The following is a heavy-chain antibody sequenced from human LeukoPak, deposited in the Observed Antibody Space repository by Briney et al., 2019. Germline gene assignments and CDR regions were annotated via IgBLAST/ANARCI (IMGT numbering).Heavy chain of an antibody. D-gene: IGHD3-3*01. J-gene: IGHJ5*02. CDR1: GGSFSGYY. CDR2: INHSGST. Sequence: PSETLSLTCAVYGGSFSGYYWSWIRQPPGKGLEWIGEINHSGSTNYNPSLKSRVTISVDTSKNQFSLKLTSVTAADTAVYYCARASGVTIFGVVIPKQTTGWFDPWGQGTLVTVSS. CDR3: ARASGVTIFGVVIPKQTTGWFDP. V-gene: IGHV4-34*01.